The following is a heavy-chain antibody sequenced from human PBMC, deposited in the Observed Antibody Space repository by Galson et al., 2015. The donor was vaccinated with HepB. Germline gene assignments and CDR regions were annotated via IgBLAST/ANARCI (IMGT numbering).Heavy chain of an antibody. J-gene: IGHJ4*02. Sequence: SLRLSCAASGFTFSSYGMHWVRQAPGKGLEWVAVISYDGSNKYYADSVKGRFTISRDNSKNTLYLQMNSLRAEDTAVYYCAKSQVRRTSHCPFDYWGQGTLVTVSS. V-gene: IGHV3-30*18. CDR3: AKSQVRRTSHCPFDY. CDR1: GFTFSSYG. D-gene: IGHD2-2*01. CDR2: ISYDGSNK.